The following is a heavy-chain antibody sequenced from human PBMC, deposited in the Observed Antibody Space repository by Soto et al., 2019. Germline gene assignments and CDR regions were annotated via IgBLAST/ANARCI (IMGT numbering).Heavy chain of an antibody. V-gene: IGHV1-46*01. Sequence: ASVKVSCKASGDTFTSYYMHWVRQAPGQGLEWMGIINPSGGSTSYAQKFQGRVTMTRDTSTSTVYMELSSLRSEDTAVYYCASPGYCSGGSCYYYGMDVWGQGTTVTVSS. CDR3: ASPGYCSGGSCYYYGMDV. CDR2: INPSGGST. J-gene: IGHJ6*02. CDR1: GDTFTSYY. D-gene: IGHD2-15*01.